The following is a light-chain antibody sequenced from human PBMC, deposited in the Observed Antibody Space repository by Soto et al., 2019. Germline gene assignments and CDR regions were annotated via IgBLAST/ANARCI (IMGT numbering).Light chain of an antibody. Sequence: QSVLTQPASVSGSPGQSITISCTGSSSDVGGFDHVSWYQQHPGKVPRLLIYDVSSRPSGVSDRFSGSKSGNTASLTISGLQAEDEADYYCNSFTTTNNYVFGTGTRSPS. CDR2: DVS. J-gene: IGLJ1*01. CDR1: SSDVGGFDH. CDR3: NSFTTTNNYV. V-gene: IGLV2-14*03.